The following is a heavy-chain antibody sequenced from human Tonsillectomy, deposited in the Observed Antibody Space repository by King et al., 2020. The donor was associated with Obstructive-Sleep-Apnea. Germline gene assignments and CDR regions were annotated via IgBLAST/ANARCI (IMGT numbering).Heavy chain of an antibody. J-gene: IGHJ4*02. D-gene: IGHD5-18*01. CDR2: ISWNSGNI. CDR3: AKDMGLDTGGGFDY. Sequence: GQLVQSGGGLVQPGRSLRLSCAASGFNLDDYAMHWVRQVPGKGLEWVSGISWNSGNIGYAVSVKGRFTITRDNAKNSLYLKMNSLRAEDTALYYCAKDMGLDTGGGFDYWGQGALVTVFS. V-gene: IGHV3-9*01. CDR1: GFNLDDYA.